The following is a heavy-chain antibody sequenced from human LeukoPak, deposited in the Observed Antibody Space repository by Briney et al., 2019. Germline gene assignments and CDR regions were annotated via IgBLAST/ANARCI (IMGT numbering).Heavy chain of an antibody. J-gene: IGHJ4*02. CDR1: GFTVSSNY. CDR3: ARGGPAAGRFDY. D-gene: IGHD6-13*01. CDR2: IYSGGST. Sequence: GGSLGLSCAASGFTVSSNYMSWVRQAPGKGLEWVSVIYSGGSTYYADSVKGRFTISRDNSKNTLYLQMNSLRAEDTAVYYCARGGPAAGRFDYWGQGTLVTVSS. V-gene: IGHV3-66*01.